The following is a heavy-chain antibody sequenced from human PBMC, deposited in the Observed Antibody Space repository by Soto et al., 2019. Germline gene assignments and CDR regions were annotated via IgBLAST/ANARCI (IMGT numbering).Heavy chain of an antibody. J-gene: IGHJ6*03. V-gene: IGHV3-33*01. CDR1: GFTFSSYG. CDR2: IWYDGSNK. Sequence: GGSLRISCAASGFTFSSYGMHWVRQAPGKGLEWVAVIWYDGSNKYYADSGKGRFTISRDNSKNTLYLQMNSLRAEDTAVYYCSRDHDSNPDYYYYYIDVWGKGTTVTVSS. CDR3: SRDHDSNPDYYYYYIDV. D-gene: IGHD4-4*01.